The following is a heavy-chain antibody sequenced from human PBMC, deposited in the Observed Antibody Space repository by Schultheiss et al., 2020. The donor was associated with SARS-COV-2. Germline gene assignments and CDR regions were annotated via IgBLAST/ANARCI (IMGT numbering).Heavy chain of an antibody. CDR3: ARVDYYYGMNV. J-gene: IGHJ6*02. V-gene: IGHV4-59*01. CDR1: GGSISSYY. CDR2: IYHSGNT. Sequence: SETLSLTCTVSGGSISSYYWSWIRQPPGKGLEWIGYIYHSGNTNYNPSFKSRVTISVDTSKNQFSLKLSSVTAADTAVYYCARVDYYYGMNVWGQGTAVTVSS.